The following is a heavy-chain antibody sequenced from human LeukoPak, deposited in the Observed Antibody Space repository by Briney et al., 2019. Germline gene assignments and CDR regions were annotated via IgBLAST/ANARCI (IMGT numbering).Heavy chain of an antibody. CDR2: FDPEDGET. CDR3: ATTIGMITGTTYRNWFDP. J-gene: IGHJ5*02. D-gene: IGHD1-7*01. V-gene: IGHV1-24*01. Sequence: XHWVRQXPGKGLEWMGGFDPEDGETIYAQKFQGRVTMTEDTSTDTAYMELSSLRSEDTAVYYCATTIGMITGTTYRNWFDPWGQGTLVTVSS.